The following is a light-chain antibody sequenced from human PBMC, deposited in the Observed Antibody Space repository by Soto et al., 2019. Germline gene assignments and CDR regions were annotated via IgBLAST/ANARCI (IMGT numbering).Light chain of an antibody. CDR1: SSDVGGYNY. Sequence: QSALTQPTSVSGSPGQSITISCSGTSSDVGGYNYVSWYQQHPGKAPKLMIFEVHNRPSGVSNRFSGSKSGNTASLTISGLQAEDEADYYCSSYTTTYTGVFGGGTKLTVL. CDR2: EVH. J-gene: IGLJ3*02. V-gene: IGLV2-14*01. CDR3: SSYTTTYTGV.